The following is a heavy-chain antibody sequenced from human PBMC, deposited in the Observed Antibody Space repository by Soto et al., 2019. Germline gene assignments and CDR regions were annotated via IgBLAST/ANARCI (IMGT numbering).Heavy chain of an antibody. J-gene: IGHJ5*02. V-gene: IGHV4-30-4*01. Sequence: TSETLSLTCTVSYGSISSGDYYWSWIRQPPGKVLELIGCMYYXGXXXXXXSVXXXXTXSVXXARXXXSXXXXXXXAADTAVYYCARVPGPWGQGTLVTGSS. D-gene: IGHD2-2*01. CDR1: YGSISSGDYY. CDR2: MYYXGXX. CDR3: ARVPGP.